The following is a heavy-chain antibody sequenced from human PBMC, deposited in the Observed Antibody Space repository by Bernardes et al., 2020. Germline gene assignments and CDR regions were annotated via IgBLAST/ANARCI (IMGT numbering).Heavy chain of an antibody. V-gene: IGHV4-39*01. CDR2: IYYSGST. CDR1: GGSISSSSYY. CDR3: ARRNRITGTTPWFDP. Sequence: SETLSLTRTVSGGSISSSSYYWGWIRQPPGKGLEWIGSIYYSGSTYYNPSLKSRVTISVDTSKNQFSLKLSSVTAADTAVYYCARRNRITGTTPWFDPWGQGTLVTVSS. D-gene: IGHD1-20*01. J-gene: IGHJ5*02.